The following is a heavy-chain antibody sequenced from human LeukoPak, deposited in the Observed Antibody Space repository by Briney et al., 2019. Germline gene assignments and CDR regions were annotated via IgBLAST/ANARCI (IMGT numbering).Heavy chain of an antibody. Sequence: SETLSLTCAVYGGSFGGYYWSWIRQPPGKGLEWIGEINHSGSTNYNPSLKSRVTISVDTSKNQFSLKLSSVTAADTAVYYCARAPVPDYYGSGSYYKRGYYYYGMDVWGKGTTVTVSS. CDR1: GGSFGGYY. CDR3: ARAPVPDYYGSGSYYKRGYYYYGMDV. V-gene: IGHV4-34*01. J-gene: IGHJ6*04. D-gene: IGHD3-10*01. CDR2: INHSGST.